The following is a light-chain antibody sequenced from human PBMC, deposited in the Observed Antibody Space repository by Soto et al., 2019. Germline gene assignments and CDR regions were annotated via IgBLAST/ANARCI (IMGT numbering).Light chain of an antibody. CDR3: CSYAGSTFV. J-gene: IGLJ2*01. V-gene: IGLV2-23*01. CDR2: EGS. CDR1: SSDVGSYNL. Sequence: QSALTQPASVSGSPGQSITISCTGTSSDVGSYNLVSWYQQHPGKAPKLIIYEGSKRPSGVSNRFSASKSGNSASLTISGLQTEDEADYYCCSYAGSTFVFGGGTKVTVL.